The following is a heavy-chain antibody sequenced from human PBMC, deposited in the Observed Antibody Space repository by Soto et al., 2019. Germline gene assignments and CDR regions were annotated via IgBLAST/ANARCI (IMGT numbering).Heavy chain of an antibody. D-gene: IGHD6-25*01. CDR1: GGSFSGYY. J-gene: IGHJ6*03. CDR2: INHSGST. V-gene: IGHV4-34*01. CDR3: ARAIAADTYYYYYYMDV. Sequence: PSETLSLTCAVYGGSFSGYYWSWIRQPPGKGLEWIGEINHSGSTNYNPSLKSRVTISVDTSKNQFSLKLSSVTAADTAVYFCARAIAADTYYYYYYMDVWGKGTTVTVSS.